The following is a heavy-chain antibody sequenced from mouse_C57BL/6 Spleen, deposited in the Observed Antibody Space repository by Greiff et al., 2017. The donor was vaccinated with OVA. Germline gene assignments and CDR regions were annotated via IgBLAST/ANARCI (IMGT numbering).Heavy chain of an antibody. Sequence: EVQLQQSGAELVKPGASVKLSCTASGFNIKDYYMHWVKQRTEQGLEWIGRIDPEDGETKYAPKFQGKATITADTSSNTAYLQLSSLTSEDTAVYYCASITTVVAPYWYFDVWGTGTTVTVSS. J-gene: IGHJ1*03. D-gene: IGHD1-1*01. CDR3: ASITTVVAPYWYFDV. CDR2: IDPEDGET. CDR1: GFNIKDYY. V-gene: IGHV14-2*01.